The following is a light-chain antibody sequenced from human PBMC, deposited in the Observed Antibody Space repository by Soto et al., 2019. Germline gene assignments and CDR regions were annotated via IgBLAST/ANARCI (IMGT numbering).Light chain of an antibody. J-gene: IGKJ2*01. CDR3: QPYDGFPYS. CDR1: LSISSW. CDR2: EAS. V-gene: IGKV1-5*03. Sequence: DIQMTQSPSTLSASVGDTVSITCRASLSISSWLAWYQQKPGKAPKLLIYEASNLKSNVPSRFSGSRSGTHFTLTINGLQPDDLATDYCQPYDGFPYSFGSGTRRHIK.